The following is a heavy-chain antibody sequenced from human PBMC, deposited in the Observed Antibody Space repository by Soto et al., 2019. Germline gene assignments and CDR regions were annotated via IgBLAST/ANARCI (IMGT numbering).Heavy chain of an antibody. CDR1: GGSISSGGYY. J-gene: IGHJ6*02. D-gene: IGHD1-26*01. CDR2: IYHSGYT. Sequence: SETLSLTCTVSGGSISSGGYYWTWIRQHPGKGLEWIAYIYHSGYTFYNPSLKSRVTMSVDTSKNQFSLKLRSVAAADTAVYYCAKWEGLGSDYYYYAMDVWGQGTTVTVSS. V-gene: IGHV4-31*03. CDR3: AKWEGLGSDYYYYAMDV.